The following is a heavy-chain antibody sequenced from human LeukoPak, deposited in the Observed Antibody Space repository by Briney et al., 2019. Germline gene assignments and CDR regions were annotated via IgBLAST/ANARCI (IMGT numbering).Heavy chain of an antibody. CDR1: GFTFSSYV. CDR3: AKGAAGSLWLMEY. D-gene: IGHD5-18*01. V-gene: IGHV3-23*01. Sequence: GGSLRLSCVASGFTFSSYVMNWVRQAPGKGLEWVSVISDSGGNTYYADSVKGRFTISRDNSKNTLFLQMNSLGAEDTAVYYCAKGAAGSLWLMEYWGQGTLVTVSS. J-gene: IGHJ4*02. CDR2: ISDSGGNT.